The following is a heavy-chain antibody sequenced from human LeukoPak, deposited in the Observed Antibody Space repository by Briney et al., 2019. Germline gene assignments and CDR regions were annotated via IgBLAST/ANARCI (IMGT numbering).Heavy chain of an antibody. CDR1: GFTFSSYE. V-gene: IGHV3-48*03. CDR3: ARDNSYSGSYYPY. D-gene: IGHD1-26*01. Sequence: PGGSLRLSCAASGFTFSSYEMNWVRQAPGKGLEWVSYISSSGSTIYYADSVKGRFTISRDNAKNSLYLQMNSLRAEDTAVYYCARDNSYSGSYYPYWGQGTLVTVSS. CDR2: ISSSGSTI. J-gene: IGHJ4*02.